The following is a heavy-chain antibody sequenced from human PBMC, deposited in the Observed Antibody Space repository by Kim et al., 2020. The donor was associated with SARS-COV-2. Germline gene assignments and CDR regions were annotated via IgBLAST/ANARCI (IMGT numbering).Heavy chain of an antibody. D-gene: IGHD1-26*01. V-gene: IGHV4-59*08. CDR1: GASINRHY. Sequence: SETLSLTCTVSGASINRHYWSWIRQPPGRGLEWIAYFYYSGTTNYNPSLKSRVTISVDTSKNQFSLKLSSVSAADTAIYYCARHVGGIPLRVYGMDVWGQGATVTVSS. CDR2: FYYSGTT. J-gene: IGHJ6*02. CDR3: ARHVGGIPLRVYGMDV.